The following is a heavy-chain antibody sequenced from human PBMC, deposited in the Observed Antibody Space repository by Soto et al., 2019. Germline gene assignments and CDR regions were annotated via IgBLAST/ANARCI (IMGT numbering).Heavy chain of an antibody. D-gene: IGHD2-2*01. CDR2: ISSSGSI. Sequence: GGSLRLSCAASGYTFSSFEMNWVRQAPGKGLEWVSYISSSGSIGYADSVKGRFTISRDNAKNSLYLQMNSLRAEDTALYYCAKDSSVGYCSSTSCPYNWFDPWGQGTLVTVS. J-gene: IGHJ5*02. CDR1: GYTFSSFE. V-gene: IGHV3-48*03. CDR3: AKDSSVGYCSSTSCPYNWFDP.